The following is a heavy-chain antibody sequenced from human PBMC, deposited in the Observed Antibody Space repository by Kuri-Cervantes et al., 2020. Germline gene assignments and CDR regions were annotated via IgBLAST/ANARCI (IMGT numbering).Heavy chain of an antibody. CDR3: ARDPPGLVPEDY. Sequence: GESLKISCAASGFTFSSYGMHWVRQAPGKGLEWVAVISYDGSNEYYADSVKGRFTISRDNSKNTLYLQMNSLRAEDTAVYFCARDPPGLVPEDYWGQGTLVTVSS. J-gene: IGHJ4*02. D-gene: IGHD1-26*01. V-gene: IGHV3-30*03. CDR2: ISYDGSNE. CDR1: GFTFSSYG.